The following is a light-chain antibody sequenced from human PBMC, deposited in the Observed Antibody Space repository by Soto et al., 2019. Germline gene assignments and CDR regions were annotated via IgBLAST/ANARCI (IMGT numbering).Light chain of an antibody. J-gene: IGKJ1*01. CDR1: QNINYW. V-gene: IGKV1-5*01. CDR3: QHYAFDSQT. CDR2: DVS. Sequence: DIQMTQSPATVSASVGDRFTITCRSSQNINYWLAWYQQRPGSAPKLLIYDVSTLQSGVPSRFSGSHSGTDFTLTISPLQPDDFATYYCQHYAFDSQTFGQGTKVEVK.